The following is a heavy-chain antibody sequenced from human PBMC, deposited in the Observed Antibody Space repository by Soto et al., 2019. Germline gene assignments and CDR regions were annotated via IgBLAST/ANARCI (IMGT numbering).Heavy chain of an antibody. CDR2: IIPMFGTA. CDR3: ATMKDGSQYYYYGMDV. D-gene: IGHD3-10*01. CDR1: GGTFSSYA. Sequence: QVQLVQSGAEVKKPGSSVKVSCKASGGTFSSYAISWVRQAPGQGLEWMGGIIPMFGTADYAQKFQGRVTITADESTSTAYMELSSLRSDDTAVYYCATMKDGSQYYYYGMDVWGQGTTVTVSS. V-gene: IGHV1-69*12. J-gene: IGHJ6*02.